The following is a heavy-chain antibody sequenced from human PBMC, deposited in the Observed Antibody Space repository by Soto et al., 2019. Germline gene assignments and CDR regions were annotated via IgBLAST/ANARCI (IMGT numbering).Heavy chain of an antibody. CDR1: GFTFSNAW. J-gene: IGHJ6*02. D-gene: IGHD3-16*02. CDR3: TTAGSFWLYYYYGMDV. CDR2: IKSKTDGGTT. V-gene: IGHV3-15*01. Sequence: PGGSLRLSCAASGFTFSNAWMSWVRQAPGKGLEWVGRIKSKTDGGTTDYAAPVKGRFTISRDDSKNTLYPQMNSLKTEDTAVYYCTTAGSFWLYYYYGMDVWGQGTTVTVSS.